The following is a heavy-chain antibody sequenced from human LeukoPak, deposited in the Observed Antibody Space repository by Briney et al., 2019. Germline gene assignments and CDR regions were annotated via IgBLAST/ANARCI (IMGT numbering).Heavy chain of an antibody. V-gene: IGHV3-74*01. CDR2: INSDGSST. CDR3: AREYGSGSFRY. Sequence: GGSLRLSCAASGFTFSSYWMHWVRQAPGKGLVWVSRINSDGSSTSYADSVKGRFTISRDNAKNSLYPQMNSLRAEDTAVYYCAREYGSGSFRYWGQGTLVTVSS. CDR1: GFTFSSYW. D-gene: IGHD3-10*01. J-gene: IGHJ4*02.